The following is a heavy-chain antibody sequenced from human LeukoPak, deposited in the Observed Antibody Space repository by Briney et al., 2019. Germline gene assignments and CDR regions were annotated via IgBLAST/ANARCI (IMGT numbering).Heavy chain of an antibody. Sequence: GGSLRLSCAASGFTFSSYGMHWVRQAPGKGLGWVAVISYDGSNKYYADSVKGRFTISRDNSKNTLYLQMNSLRAEDTAVYYCAKDVTMVRGVIGNWFDPWGQGTLVTVSS. CDR2: ISYDGSNK. CDR3: AKDVTMVRGVIGNWFDP. D-gene: IGHD3-10*01. V-gene: IGHV3-30*18. J-gene: IGHJ5*02. CDR1: GFTFSSYG.